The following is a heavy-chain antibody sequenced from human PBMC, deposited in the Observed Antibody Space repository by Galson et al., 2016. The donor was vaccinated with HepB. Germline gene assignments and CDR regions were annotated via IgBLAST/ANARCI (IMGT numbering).Heavy chain of an antibody. Sequence: SLRLSCATSGFNFNAYAMHWVRQAPGKGLEWVAVISYDGSNTYYADSVKGRFTIYRDKSNSSVSLQMNSLRSDDTAIYYCSRWLVASIRRYALDVWGHGTQSPSP. D-gene: IGHD3-10*01. V-gene: IGHV3-30*01. CDR3: SRWLVASIRRYALDV. CDR2: ISYDGSNT. CDR1: GFNFNAYA. J-gene: IGHJ6*02.